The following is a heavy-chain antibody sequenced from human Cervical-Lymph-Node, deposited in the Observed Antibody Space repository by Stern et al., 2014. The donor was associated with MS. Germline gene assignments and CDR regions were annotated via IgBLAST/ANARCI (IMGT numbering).Heavy chain of an antibody. CDR3: ATLYDSSGNYGMEV. D-gene: IGHD5/OR15-5a*01. J-gene: IGHJ6*02. V-gene: IGHV1-46*01. CDR2: DNANGGSA. CDR1: GYTFIRYY. Sequence: QVPLVQSGAQVKKPGASVKVSFKGSGYTFIRYYIQWVRQAPGQGLEWMGIDNANGGSARYAQKFQGRVTMASDTSTITVSMELSSLRSEDTAVYYCATLYDSSGNYGMEVWGQGTTVIVSS.